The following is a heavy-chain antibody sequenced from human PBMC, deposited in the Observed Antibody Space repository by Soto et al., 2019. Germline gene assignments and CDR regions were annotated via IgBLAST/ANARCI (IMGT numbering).Heavy chain of an antibody. CDR3: ATNSGTGYRAFDY. V-gene: IGHV1-69*02. CDR1: GDTFRFYT. CDR2: INPILSMS. D-gene: IGHD5-12*01. J-gene: IGHJ4*02. Sequence: QVQLVQSGAEVKTPGSGVKVSCKASGDTFRFYTINWQRQAPELGLEWMGRINPILSMSNYAQKFQVRVTSTADKSTSTAYMEMSSLRSEYTGMYYCATNSGTGYRAFDYWGQGALVTVSS.